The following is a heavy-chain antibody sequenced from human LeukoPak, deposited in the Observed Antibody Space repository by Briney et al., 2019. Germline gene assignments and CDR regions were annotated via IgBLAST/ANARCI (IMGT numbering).Heavy chain of an antibody. D-gene: IGHD5-18*01. CDR2: INPNSGGT. CDR1: GYTFTGYY. CDR3: ATLWGTAMETFDY. Sequence: GASVRVSCKASGYTFTGYYMHWVRQAPGQGLEWMGWINPNSGGTNYAQKFQGRVTMTRDTSISTAYMELSRLRSDDTAVYYCATLWGTAMETFDYWGQGTLVTVSS. V-gene: IGHV1-2*02. J-gene: IGHJ4*02.